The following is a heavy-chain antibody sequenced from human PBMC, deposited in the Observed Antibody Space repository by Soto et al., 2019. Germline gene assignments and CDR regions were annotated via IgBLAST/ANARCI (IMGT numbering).Heavy chain of an antibody. CDR1: GGSISSGGFY. CDR2: IYYSGST. Sequence: SETLSLTCTVSGGSISSGGFYWSWIRQPPGKGLEWIGYIYYSGSTYYSPSLKSRVIMSVDTSKNQFSLKLSSVTAADTAVYYCARVGEIIGDYWGQGTLVTV. V-gene: IGHV4-31*03. J-gene: IGHJ4*02. D-gene: IGHD3-10*01. CDR3: ARVGEIIGDY.